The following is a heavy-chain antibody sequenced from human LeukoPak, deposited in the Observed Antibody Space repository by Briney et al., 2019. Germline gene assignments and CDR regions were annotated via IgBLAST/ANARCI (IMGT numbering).Heavy chain of an antibody. CDR1: GFTFSSYR. J-gene: IGHJ6*02. CDR3: ARDPYGMDV. CDR2: IGSSGTTI. V-gene: IGHV3-48*04. Sequence: GGSLRLSCAASGFTFSSYRMVWVRQAPGKGLEWVSYIGSSGTTIYYTGSVKGRFTISRDNAKSSLYLQMNSLRAEDTAVYYCARDPYGMDVWGQGTTVTVSS.